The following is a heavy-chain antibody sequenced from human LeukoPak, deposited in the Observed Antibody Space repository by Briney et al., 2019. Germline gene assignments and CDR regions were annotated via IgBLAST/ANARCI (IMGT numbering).Heavy chain of an antibody. CDR2: INTDGSST. D-gene: IGHD2-15*01. J-gene: IGHJ4*02. V-gene: IGHV3-74*01. CDR3: VRDIISGWFSDC. CDR1: GITFSSYC. Sequence: GGSLRLSCADSGITFSSYCNHWVRHAPGKGLVWVSRINTDGSSTRYADSVKGRFTISRDNAKNTLYLQMNSLRAEDTAVYYCVRDIISGWFSDCWGQGTLVTVSS.